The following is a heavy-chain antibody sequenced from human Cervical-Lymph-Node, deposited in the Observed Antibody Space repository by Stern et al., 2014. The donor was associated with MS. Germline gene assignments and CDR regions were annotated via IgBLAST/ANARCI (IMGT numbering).Heavy chain of an antibody. CDR1: GYTFTSYW. CDR2: IFPGGSAI. CDR3: ARQRYFDY. Sequence: EVQLVESGPEVKRPGESLKISCQASGYTFTSYWIGWVRQMPGKGLAWIAIIFPGGSAIRYSPSFQGQVTISADKPSSTAYLQWNNLKASDTAIYYCARQRYFDYWGQGTLVTVSS. V-gene: IGHV5-51*01. J-gene: IGHJ4*02.